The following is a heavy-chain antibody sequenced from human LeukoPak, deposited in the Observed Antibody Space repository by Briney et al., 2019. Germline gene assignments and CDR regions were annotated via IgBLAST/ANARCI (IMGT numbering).Heavy chain of an antibody. D-gene: IGHD5-18*01. Sequence: PSETLSLTCTVSGXSISSYYWSWIRQPPGKGLEWIAYIYYSGSTNYNPSLKSRVTISVDTSKNQFSLKLSSVTAADTAVYFCARLRGYSYDSYYFDYWGQGTLVTVSS. CDR2: IYYSGST. CDR3: ARLRGYSYDSYYFDY. V-gene: IGHV4-59*08. J-gene: IGHJ4*02. CDR1: GXSISSYY.